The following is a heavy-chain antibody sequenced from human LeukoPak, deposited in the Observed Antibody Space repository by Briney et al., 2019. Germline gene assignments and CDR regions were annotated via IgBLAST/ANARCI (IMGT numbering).Heavy chain of an antibody. CDR3: ARDGTAAGLYFDL. CDR2: IRQDGSEK. CDR1: GFTFTDYW. Sequence: GGSLRLSCEGSGFTFTDYWMNWVRQAPGKGPEWVASIRQDGSEKTYVDSVKGRFTISRDNTKNSLSLQLNGLRAEDTAVYYCARDGTAAGLYFDLWGQGTLVTVSS. D-gene: IGHD6-13*01. V-gene: IGHV3-7*01. J-gene: IGHJ4*01.